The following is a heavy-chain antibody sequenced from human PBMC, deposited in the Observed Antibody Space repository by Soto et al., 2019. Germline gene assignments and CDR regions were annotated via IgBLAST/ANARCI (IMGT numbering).Heavy chain of an antibody. CDR3: SRVFYDNTSYPRFDF. Sequence: SLRLSCTGSGFTFGDYAVNWFRQAPGQGLECVGFIRSKAYGETTDYAASVKGRFTISRDDSRTIAYLRMNSLKTEDTATYYCSRVFYDNTSYPRFDFWGQGT. CDR1: GFTFGDYA. D-gene: IGHD3-3*01. V-gene: IGHV3-49*03. CDR2: IRSKAYGETT. J-gene: IGHJ4*02.